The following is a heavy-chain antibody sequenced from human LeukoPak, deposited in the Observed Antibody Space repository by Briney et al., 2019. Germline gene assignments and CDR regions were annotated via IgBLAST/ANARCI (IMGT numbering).Heavy chain of an antibody. CDR1: GGSMGTYY. Sequence: SETLSLTCTVSGGSMGTYYWSWVRQSPGKGLEWIGYIYVTGNRYNPYLQSRVTISVDTSRNQFFLKMSSVTAADTAVYYCARHIGGGIEDMDVWGKGTKVTVSS. D-gene: IGHD3-16*02. CDR3: ARHIGGGIEDMDV. CDR2: IYVTGN. J-gene: IGHJ6*03. V-gene: IGHV4-59*08.